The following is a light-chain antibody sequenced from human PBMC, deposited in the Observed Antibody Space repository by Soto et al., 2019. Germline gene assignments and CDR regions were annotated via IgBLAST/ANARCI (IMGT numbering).Light chain of an antibody. CDR2: DAS. J-gene: IGKJ4*01. V-gene: IGKV1-33*01. Sequence: DIQMTQSPSSLSASVGDRVTITCRASQDPSKYLNWYQQKPGKAPKLLIFDASNLETGVPSRFSGSGSGTDFTLTISSLQPEDIATYYCQQYDNVPRTFGGGTKVVIK. CDR1: QDPSKY. CDR3: QQYDNVPRT.